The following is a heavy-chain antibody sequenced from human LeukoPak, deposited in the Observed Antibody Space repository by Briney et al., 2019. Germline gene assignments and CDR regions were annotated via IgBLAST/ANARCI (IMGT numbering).Heavy chain of an antibody. CDR2: ISAYNGNT. Sequence: AASVKVSCKASGYTFTSYGISWVRQAPGQGLEWMGWISAYNGNTNYAQKLQGRVTMTTDTSTSTAYMELRSLRSDDTAVYYCARYDYDSSGYYSNDAFDIRGQGTMVTVSS. D-gene: IGHD3-22*01. CDR3: ARYDYDSSGYYSNDAFDI. CDR1: GYTFTSYG. J-gene: IGHJ3*02. V-gene: IGHV1-18*01.